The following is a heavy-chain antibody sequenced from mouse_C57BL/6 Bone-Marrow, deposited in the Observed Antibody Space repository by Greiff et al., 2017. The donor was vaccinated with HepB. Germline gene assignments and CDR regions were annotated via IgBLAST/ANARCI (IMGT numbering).Heavy chain of an antibody. CDR2: INPSNGGT. D-gene: IGHD3-2*02. CDR1: GYTFTSYW. CDR3: ASDSSGYEAWFAY. J-gene: IGHJ3*01. V-gene: IGHV1-53*01. Sequence: QVQLQQPGPELVKPGASVKLSCKASGYTFTSYWMHWVKQRPGQGLEWIGNINPSNGGTNYNEKFKSKATLTVDKSSSTAYMQLSSLTSEDSAVYYCASDSSGYEAWFAYWGQGTLVTVSA.